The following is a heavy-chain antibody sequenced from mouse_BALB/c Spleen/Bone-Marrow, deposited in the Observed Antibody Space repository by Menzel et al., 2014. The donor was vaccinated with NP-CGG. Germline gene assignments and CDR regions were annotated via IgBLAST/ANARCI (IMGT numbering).Heavy chain of an antibody. CDR2: ISSGGSYT. V-gene: IGHV5-9-3*01. Sequence: DVKLVESGVGLVKPGGSLKLSCAASGFTFSSYAMSWVRQTPEKRLEWVGTISSGGSYTYYPDSVKGRFTISRDNAKNTQYLQMSSLRSEDTAMYYCARHGITRLLDYWGQGTTLTVSS. CDR3: ARHGITRLLDY. J-gene: IGHJ2*01. CDR1: GFTFSSYA. D-gene: IGHD2-4*01.